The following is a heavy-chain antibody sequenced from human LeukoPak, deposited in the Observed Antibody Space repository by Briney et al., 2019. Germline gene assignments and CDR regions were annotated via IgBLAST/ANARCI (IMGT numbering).Heavy chain of an antibody. CDR1: GFTFSSYG. J-gene: IGHJ4*02. CDR3: AKRASSGWYYFDY. Sequence: GGSLRLSCAASGFTFSSYGMSWVRQAPGKGLEGVSAISGSGGSTYYADAVKGRFTISRDNSENTLYLEMNSLRAEDTAVYYCAKRASSGWYYFDYWGQGTLVTVSS. CDR2: ISGSGGST. D-gene: IGHD6-19*01. V-gene: IGHV3-23*01.